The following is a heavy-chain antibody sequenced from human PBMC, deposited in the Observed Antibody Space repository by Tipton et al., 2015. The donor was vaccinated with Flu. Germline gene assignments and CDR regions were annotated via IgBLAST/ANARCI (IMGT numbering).Heavy chain of an antibody. CDR1: GFTFSSYA. Sequence: RSLRLSCAASGFTFSSYAMHWVRQAPGKGLEWVAVISYDGSNKYYADSVKGRFTISRDNSKNTLYLQMNSRRAEDTAVYYCARRKPHFDYWGQGTLVTVSS. V-gene: IGHV3-30*01. J-gene: IGHJ4*02. CDR2: ISYDGSNK. CDR3: ARRKPHFDY.